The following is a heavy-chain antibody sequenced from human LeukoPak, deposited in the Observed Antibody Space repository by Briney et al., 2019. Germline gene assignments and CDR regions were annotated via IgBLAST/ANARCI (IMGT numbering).Heavy chain of an antibody. CDR3: ARDYYDSSGYYLYYFDY. D-gene: IGHD3-22*01. V-gene: IGHV4-61*02. Sequence: SETLSLTCTVSGGSISSGSYYWSWIRQPAGKGLEWIGRIYTSGSTNYNPSLKSRVTMSVDTSKNQFSLKLSSVTAADTAVYYCARDYYDSSGYYLYYFDYWGQGTLVTVSS. J-gene: IGHJ4*02. CDR1: GGSISSGSYY. CDR2: IYTSGST.